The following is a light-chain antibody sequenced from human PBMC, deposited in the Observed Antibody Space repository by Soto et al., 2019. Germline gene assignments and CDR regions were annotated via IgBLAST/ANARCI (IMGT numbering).Light chain of an antibody. CDR2: LGS. CDR3: MGALQSPPT. Sequence: DIVMTQSPVSLPVTPGEPASISCRSIQSLLHSNGYNYLDWYLQKPGQSPQLLIYLGSNRASGVPDRFSASASGTDFTLTISRVEAEDVGVYYCMGALQSPPTFGQGTKVDIX. J-gene: IGKJ1*01. V-gene: IGKV2-28*01. CDR1: QSLLHSNGYNY.